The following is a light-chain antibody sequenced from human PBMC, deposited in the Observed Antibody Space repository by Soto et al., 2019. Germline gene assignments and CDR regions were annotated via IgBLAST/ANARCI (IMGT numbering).Light chain of an antibody. J-gene: IGKJ4*01. Sequence: EVVMTQSPVTLSVSPGEGATLSCRASQSVISYLAWYQQKPGQAPRLLIYGASTRATDVPARFSGSGSGTEFTLTISSLQPEDFGVYYCQQYNNWPSLTFGGGTKVEI. CDR3: QQYNNWPSLT. CDR2: GAS. V-gene: IGKV3-15*01. CDR1: QSVISY.